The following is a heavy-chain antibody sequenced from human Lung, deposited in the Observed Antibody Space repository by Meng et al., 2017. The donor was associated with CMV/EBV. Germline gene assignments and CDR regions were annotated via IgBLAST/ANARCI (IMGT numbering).Heavy chain of an antibody. V-gene: IGHV3-7*02. CDR1: GLRFRRFW. CDR3: RDGHYSGR. Sequence: VESVGGLAQPGGFLRLTCQVSGLRFRRFWMSWVRQGTGKGREWVANIKEDGSEKYYVDSVKGRFTISRDNAKNSLYLQMNSLRVEDTAVYYCRDGHYSGRWGQGTLVTASS. CDR2: IKEDGSEK. J-gene: IGHJ4*02. D-gene: IGHD2-8*01.